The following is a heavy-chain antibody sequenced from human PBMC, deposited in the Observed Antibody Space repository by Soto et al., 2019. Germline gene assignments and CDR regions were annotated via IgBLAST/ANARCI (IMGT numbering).Heavy chain of an antibody. J-gene: IGHJ4*02. V-gene: IGHV3-66*01. D-gene: IGHD5-18*01. Sequence: PGGSLRLSCAASGFTVSSNYMSWVRQAPGKGLEWVSVIYSGGSTYYADSVKGRFTISRDNSKNTLYLQMNSLRAEDTAVYYCARGSADGYSYGLQLDYWGQGTLVTVSS. CDR3: ARGSADGYSYGLQLDY. CDR2: IYSGGST. CDR1: GFTVSSNY.